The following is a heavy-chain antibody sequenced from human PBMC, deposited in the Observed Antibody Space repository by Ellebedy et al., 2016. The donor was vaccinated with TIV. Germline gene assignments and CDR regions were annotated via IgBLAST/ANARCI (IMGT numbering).Heavy chain of an antibody. CDR2: IYYSGST. D-gene: IGHD5-18*01. CDR1: VGSISSYY. CDR3: ARGFYSYGTYYFDY. Sequence: SETLSLTXTVSVGSISSYYWSWIRQPPGKGLEWIGYIYYSGSTYYNPSLKSRVTISVDTSKNQFSLKLSSVTAADTAVYYCARGFYSYGTYYFDYWGQGTLVTVSS. V-gene: IGHV4-59*12. J-gene: IGHJ4*02.